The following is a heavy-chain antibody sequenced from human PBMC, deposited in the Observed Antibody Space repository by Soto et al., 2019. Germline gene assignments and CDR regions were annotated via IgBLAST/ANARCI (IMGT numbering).Heavy chain of an antibody. V-gene: IGHV3-23*01. D-gene: IGHD6-19*01. CDR1: GFTFSSYG. CDR2: TGGGGT. CDR3: ARGSSGWGVDY. Sequence: EVQLLESGGGLVQPGGSLRLSCTASGFTFSSYGMNWVRQAPGKGLEWVSATGGGGTYYADSVRGRFTISRDDSKNTLFLQMNTLTAEDTAVYYCARGSSGWGVDYWGQGTLVTVSS. J-gene: IGHJ4*02.